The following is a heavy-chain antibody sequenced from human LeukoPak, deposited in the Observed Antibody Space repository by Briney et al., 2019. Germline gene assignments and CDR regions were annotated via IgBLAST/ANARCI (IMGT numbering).Heavy chain of an antibody. Sequence: ASVKVSCKASGYTFTSYYMHWVRQAPGQGLEWMGIINPGGGSTSYAQKFQGRVTMTRDTSTSTVYMELSSLRSEDTAAYYCARDCRLRFLEWLSQYGMDVWGQGTTVTVSS. D-gene: IGHD3-3*01. CDR1: GYTFTSYY. V-gene: IGHV1-46*01. J-gene: IGHJ6*02. CDR3: ARDCRLRFLEWLSQYGMDV. CDR2: INPGGGST.